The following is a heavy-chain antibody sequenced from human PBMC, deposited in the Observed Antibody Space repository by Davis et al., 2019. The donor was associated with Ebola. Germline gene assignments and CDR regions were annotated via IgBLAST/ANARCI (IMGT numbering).Heavy chain of an antibody. CDR1: GGSISTDNSY. V-gene: IGHV4-39*01. Sequence: SETLSLTCTASGGSISTDNSYWGWIRQPPGKGLEWICNIYYSGNTYYNPSLKSRVTMSVDTSKNQFSLKLTSVTAADTAVYYCARTFEDVQVFTWAYFGSWGQGTRITVSS. D-gene: IGHD2-8*01. CDR2: IYYSGNT. CDR3: ARTFEDVQVFTWAYFGS. J-gene: IGHJ4*02.